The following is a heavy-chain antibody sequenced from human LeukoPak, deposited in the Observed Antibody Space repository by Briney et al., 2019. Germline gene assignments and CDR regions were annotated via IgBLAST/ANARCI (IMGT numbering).Heavy chain of an antibody. Sequence: GRSLRLSCAASGFTFSSYTIHWVRQAPGKGLEWVAVISYDGSNKYYADSVKGRFTISRDKSKNTMYLQMNSLRAEDTAVYYCARDQGYGSGSHSDAFDIWGQGTMVTVST. D-gene: IGHD3-10*01. J-gene: IGHJ3*02. CDR1: GFTFSSYT. CDR3: ARDQGYGSGSHSDAFDI. CDR2: ISYDGSNK. V-gene: IGHV3-30-3*01.